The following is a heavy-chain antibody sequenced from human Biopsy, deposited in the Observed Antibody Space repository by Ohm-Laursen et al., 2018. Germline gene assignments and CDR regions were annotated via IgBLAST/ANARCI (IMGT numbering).Heavy chain of an antibody. D-gene: IGHD4-11*01. Sequence: SQTLSLTCTVSGDSVTKYYWSWIRQPPGKGLEWIGHIYYSVMTNYNPSLQSRVSISVDTSRNQVFLTLSSVTAADTAVYYCARDSGILNYGNFKYYHYYGMDVWGQGTKVTASS. CDR2: IYYSVMT. V-gene: IGHV4-59*02. CDR3: ARDSGILNYGNFKYYHYYGMDV. J-gene: IGHJ6*02. CDR1: GDSVTKYY.